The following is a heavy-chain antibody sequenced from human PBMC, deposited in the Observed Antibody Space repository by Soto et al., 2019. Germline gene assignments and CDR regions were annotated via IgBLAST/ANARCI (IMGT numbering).Heavy chain of an antibody. V-gene: IGHV1-18*01. Sequence: ASVKVSCKASGYTFTSYGISWVRQAPGQGLEWMGWINAYNGNTNYAQKLQGRVTMTTDTSTSTAYMELRSLRSDDTAVYYCARTGKSLGYCSSTSCYHWFDPWG. J-gene: IGHJ5*02. CDR1: GYTFTSYG. D-gene: IGHD2-2*01. CDR3: ARTGKSLGYCSSTSCYHWFDP. CDR2: INAYNGNT.